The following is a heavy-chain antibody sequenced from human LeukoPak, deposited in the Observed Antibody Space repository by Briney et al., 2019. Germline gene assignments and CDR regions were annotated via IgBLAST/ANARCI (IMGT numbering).Heavy chain of an antibody. D-gene: IGHD6-13*01. CDR2: ISYDGSNK. Sequence: PGRSLRLSCAASGFTFSSYGIHWVRQAPGKGLEWVAVISYDGSNKYYADSVKGRFTISRDNSKNTLYLQMNSLRAEDTAVYYCARMDSSSDYWGQGTLVTVSS. CDR3: ARMDSSSDY. V-gene: IGHV3-30*03. J-gene: IGHJ4*02. CDR1: GFTFSSYG.